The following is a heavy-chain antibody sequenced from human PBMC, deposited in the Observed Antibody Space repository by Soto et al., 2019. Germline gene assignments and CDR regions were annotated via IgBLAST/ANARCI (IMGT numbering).Heavy chain of an antibody. CDR1: GFTFSHYA. J-gene: IGHJ4*02. V-gene: IGHV3-30*18. CDR3: AKDGSHNFDY. D-gene: IGHD1-26*01. CDR2: MSYDGSNE. Sequence: QVQLVESGGGVVQPGRSLRLSCAASGFTFSHYAMHWVRQAPGKGLEWVALMSYDGSNEYYADSVKGRFTISRDNSKNTLYLQMNSLRAEDTAVYYCAKDGSHNFDYWGREPWSPSPQ.